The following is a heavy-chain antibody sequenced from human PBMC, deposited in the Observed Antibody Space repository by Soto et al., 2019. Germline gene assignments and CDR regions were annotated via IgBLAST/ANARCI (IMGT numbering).Heavy chain of an antibody. J-gene: IGHJ6*02. CDR3: ARDLPPQYYYYYGMDV. Sequence: ASVKVSCKASGYTFTSYGISWVRQAPGQGLEWMGWISAYNGNTNYAQKLQGRVTMTTDTSTSTAYMELRSLRSDDTAVYYCARDLPPQYYYYYGMDVWGQGTTVTVSS. CDR2: ISAYNGNT. CDR1: GYTFTSYG. V-gene: IGHV1-18*01.